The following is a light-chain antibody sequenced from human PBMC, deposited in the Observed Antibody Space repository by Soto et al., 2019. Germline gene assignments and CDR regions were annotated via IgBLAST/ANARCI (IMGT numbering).Light chain of an antibody. J-gene: IGKJ1*01. CDR1: QSISSW. CDR3: QQYNSYSGT. V-gene: IGKV1-5*01. CDR2: DAS. Sequence: DIQMTQSPSTLSASVGDRFTITCRASQSISSWLAWYQQKPGKAPKLLIYDASSLESGVPSRFSGSGSGTEFTLTISSLQPDDFATYYCQQYNSYSGTFGHGTKVDIK.